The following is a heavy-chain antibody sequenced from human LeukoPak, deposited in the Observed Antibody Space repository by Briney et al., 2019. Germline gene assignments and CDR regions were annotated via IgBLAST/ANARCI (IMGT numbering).Heavy chain of an antibody. Sequence: ASVKVSCKVSGDTLTELSTHWVRHAPGKGLEWMGGSDPEDGQAIYAQKFQGRVTMTEDTSTDTAYMEMNSLRSEDTAVYYCAAGGPWDLLTYWGQGTLVTVSS. D-gene: IGHD1-26*01. CDR3: AAGGPWDLLTY. J-gene: IGHJ4*02. CDR1: GDTLTELS. V-gene: IGHV1-24*01. CDR2: SDPEDGQA.